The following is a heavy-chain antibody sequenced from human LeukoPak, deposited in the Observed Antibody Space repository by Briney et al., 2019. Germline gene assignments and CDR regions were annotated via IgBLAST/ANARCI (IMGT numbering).Heavy chain of an antibody. D-gene: IGHD5-12*01. CDR1: GYSFTSYW. CDR3: ARLYGPYSGYDRQYDAFDI. V-gene: IGHV5-51*01. Sequence: GESLKISCKGSGYSFTSYWIGWVRQMPGKGLEWMGIIYPGDSDTRYSPSFQGQVTISADKSSSTAYLQWSSLKASDTAMYYCARLYGPYSGYDRQYDAFDIWGQGTMVTVSS. CDR2: IYPGDSDT. J-gene: IGHJ3*02.